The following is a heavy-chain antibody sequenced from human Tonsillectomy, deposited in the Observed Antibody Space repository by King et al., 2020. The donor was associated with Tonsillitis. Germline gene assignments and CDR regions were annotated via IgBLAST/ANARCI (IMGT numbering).Heavy chain of an antibody. J-gene: IGHJ6*03. CDR1: GFTFSNYE. CDR2: INSSGSTI. CDR3: ARDQRYYDFWSGFKSNPHYFYYMDV. Sequence: QLVQSGGGLVQPGGSLRLSCAASGFTFSNYEMNWVRQAPGKGLEWVSYINSSGSTIYYADSVKGRFTISRDNAKNSLYLQMNSLRAEDTAVYYCARDQRYYDFWSGFKSNPHYFYYMDVWGKGTTVTVSS. V-gene: IGHV3-48*03. D-gene: IGHD3-3*01.